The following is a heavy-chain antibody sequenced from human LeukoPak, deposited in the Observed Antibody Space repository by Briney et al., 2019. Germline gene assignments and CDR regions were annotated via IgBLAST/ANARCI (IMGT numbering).Heavy chain of an antibody. CDR3: ARHLSGITGYTYGRGIDY. CDR1: GFTFSNYE. Sequence: GSLRLSCEASGFTFSNYEMNWVRQAPGKGLEWVSYIGTGDNKHYADSVKGRFTTSRDDAKNSLYLQMNSLKAEDTAVYYCARHLSGITGYTYGRGIDYWGQGTLVTVSS. V-gene: IGHV3-48*03. J-gene: IGHJ4*02. D-gene: IGHD5-18*01. CDR2: IGTGDNK.